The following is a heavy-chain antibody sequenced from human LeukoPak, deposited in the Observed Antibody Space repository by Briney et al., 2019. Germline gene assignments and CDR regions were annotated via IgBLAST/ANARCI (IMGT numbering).Heavy chain of an antibody. V-gene: IGHV4-61*02. Sequence: PSQTLSFTCTASGGSISSGSYYWIWIRQPAGKGQEWIGRIYTSGSTHYNPSLKSRVTISVDTSKNQFSLKLSSVTAADTAVYYCASLIAVAGTGADYWGQGTLVTVSS. CDR3: ASLIAVAGTGADY. D-gene: IGHD6-19*01. J-gene: IGHJ4*02. CDR1: GGSISSGSYY. CDR2: IYTSGST.